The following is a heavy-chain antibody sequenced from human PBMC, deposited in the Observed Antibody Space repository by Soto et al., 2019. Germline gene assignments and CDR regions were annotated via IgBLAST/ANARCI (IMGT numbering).Heavy chain of an antibody. CDR3: AKDQGLAEAYFDY. CDR1: GFTFSIYG. D-gene: IGHD6-19*01. J-gene: IGHJ4*02. Sequence: GGSLRLSCAASGFTFSIYGMHWVRQAPGKGLEWVAFISYDGSNKYYADSVKGRLTISRDNSKNTLYLQMNSLSAEDTAVYYCAKDQGLAEAYFDYWGQGTLVTVSS. CDR2: ISYDGSNK. V-gene: IGHV3-30*18.